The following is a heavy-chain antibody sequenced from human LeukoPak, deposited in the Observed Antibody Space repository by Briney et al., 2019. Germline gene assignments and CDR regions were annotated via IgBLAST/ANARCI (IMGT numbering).Heavy chain of an antibody. D-gene: IGHD3-9*01. CDR2: INHSGST. V-gene: IGHV4-34*01. CDR1: GGAFSGCY. J-gene: IGHJ3*02. CDR3: AKRKIRYGRVDAFDI. Sequence: SETLSLTCAVYGGAFSGCYWSWIRQPPGKGLEWIGEINHSGSTNYNPSLKSRVTISVDTSKNQFSLKLSSVTAADTAVYYCAKRKIRYGRVDAFDIWGQGTMVTVSS.